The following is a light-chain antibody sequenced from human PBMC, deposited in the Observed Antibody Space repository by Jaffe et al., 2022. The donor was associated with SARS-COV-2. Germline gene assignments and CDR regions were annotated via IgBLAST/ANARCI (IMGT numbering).Light chain of an antibody. Sequence: EIVMTQSPATLSVSPGERVTFSCRASQSVSSSLAWYQQKPGQAPRLLIYDTSTRATGVPARFSGSGSGTEFTLTISSPQSEDFAVYYCQQYGYWYTFGQGTKLEIK. CDR1: QSVSSS. CDR2: DTS. V-gene: IGKV3-15*01. CDR3: QQYGYWYT. J-gene: IGKJ2*01.